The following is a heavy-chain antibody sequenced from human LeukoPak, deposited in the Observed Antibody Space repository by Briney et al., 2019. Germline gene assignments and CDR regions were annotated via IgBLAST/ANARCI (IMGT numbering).Heavy chain of an antibody. V-gene: IGHV1-3*01. CDR1: GYTFISYA. CDR3: ARDLYRITMVRGVILPGNY. J-gene: IGHJ4*02. Sequence: VASVKVSCKASGYTFISYAMHWVRQAPGQRLEWMGWINAGNGNTKYSQKFQGRVTITRDTSASTAYMELSSLRSEDMAVYYCARDLYRITMVRGVILPGNYWGQGTLVTVSS. D-gene: IGHD3-10*01. CDR2: INAGNGNT.